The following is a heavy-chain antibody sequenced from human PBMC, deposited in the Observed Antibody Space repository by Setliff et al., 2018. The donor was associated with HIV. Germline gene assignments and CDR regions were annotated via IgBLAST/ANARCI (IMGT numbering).Heavy chain of an antibody. CDR3: TRGRRDYFDSSGYYSDAFDI. CDR2: IRSKGHGGTT. V-gene: IGHV3-49*04. CDR1: GLTFGDYS. J-gene: IGHJ3*02. D-gene: IGHD3-22*01. Sequence: GGSLRLSCTVSGLTFGDYSMSWVRQAPGKGLEWVGFIRSKGHGGTTEYAASVKGRFSISRDDSKSIAHLQMSSLKTEDTAVYYCTRGRRDYFDSSGYYSDAFDIWGQGTMVTVSS.